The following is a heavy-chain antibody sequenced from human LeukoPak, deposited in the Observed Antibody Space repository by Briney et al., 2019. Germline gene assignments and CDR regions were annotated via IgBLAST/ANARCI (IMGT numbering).Heavy chain of an antibody. Sequence: GGSLRLSCAASGFTFSSNAMSWVREAPGMGLEWVSAITGSGDSTYYADSVKGRFTIPRDNSKNTLYLQMDSLRAEDTAVYYCAKSPATWIQVWLLDYWGQGTLVTVSS. CDR1: GFTFSSNA. D-gene: IGHD5-18*01. CDR2: ITGSGDST. V-gene: IGHV3-23*01. J-gene: IGHJ4*02. CDR3: AKSPATWIQVWLLDY.